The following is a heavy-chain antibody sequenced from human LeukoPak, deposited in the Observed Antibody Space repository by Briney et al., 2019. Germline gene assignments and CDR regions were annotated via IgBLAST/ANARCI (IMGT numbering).Heavy chain of an antibody. Sequence: GESLQISCQGSGYSFTSYWIGWVRQMPGQGLEWMGIIYPHDSDTRYSPSFQGQVTISVDKSISTAYLQWSSLKASDTAMYYCARHRDGYNINYYGMDVWGQGTTVTVSS. CDR2: IYPHDSDT. V-gene: IGHV5-51*01. D-gene: IGHD5-24*01. J-gene: IGHJ6*02. CDR1: GYSFTSYW. CDR3: ARHRDGYNINYYGMDV.